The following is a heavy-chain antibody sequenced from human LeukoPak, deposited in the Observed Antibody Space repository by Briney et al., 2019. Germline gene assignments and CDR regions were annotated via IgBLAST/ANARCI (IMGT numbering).Heavy chain of an antibody. CDR1: GYTFTGYY. CDR2: INPNSGGT. Sequence: GASVKVSCKASGYTFTGYYMHWVRQAPGQGLEWMGWINPNSGGTNYAQKFQGRVTMTRDTSISTAYMELSRLRSDDTAVYYCATASVQKYSSIPLFVGWGQGTLVTVSS. V-gene: IGHV1-2*02. D-gene: IGHD6-13*01. CDR3: ATASVQKYSSIPLFVG. J-gene: IGHJ4*02.